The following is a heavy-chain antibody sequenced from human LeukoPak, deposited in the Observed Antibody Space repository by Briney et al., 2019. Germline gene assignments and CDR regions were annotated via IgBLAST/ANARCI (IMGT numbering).Heavy chain of an antibody. Sequence: PGGSLRLSCAASGFTITSYAMSWVRQAPGKGLEWVANIKQDGSEKYYVDSVKGRFTISRDNAKNSLYLQMNSLRAEDTAVYYCARASPPLYGSGSYSYYFDYWGQGTLVTVSS. D-gene: IGHD3-10*01. CDR1: GFTITSYA. CDR2: IKQDGSEK. V-gene: IGHV3-7*01. CDR3: ARASPPLYGSGSYSYYFDY. J-gene: IGHJ4*02.